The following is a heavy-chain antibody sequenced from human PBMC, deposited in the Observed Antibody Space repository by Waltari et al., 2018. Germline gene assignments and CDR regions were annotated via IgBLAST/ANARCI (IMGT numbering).Heavy chain of an antibody. CDR1: GFSFPTYT. CDR3: AREDYYGSGSVDY. Sequence: ELQLVESGGDLVQPGGSLRLSCAASGFSFPTYTMNWVRQAPGKGLEWVSYITGSGSTKYYGDAVKGRFTISRDNAKNSLYLQVDSLRVEDTAIYYCAREDYYGSGSVDYWGQGTLVTVSS. V-gene: IGHV3-48*04. CDR2: ITGSGSTK. D-gene: IGHD3-10*01. J-gene: IGHJ4*02.